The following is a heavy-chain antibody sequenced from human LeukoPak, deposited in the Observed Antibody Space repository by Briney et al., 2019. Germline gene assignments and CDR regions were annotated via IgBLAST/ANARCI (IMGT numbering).Heavy chain of an antibody. CDR2: VNSDGTST. CDR1: GFTFSSYW. CDR3: AKEDHRSGEYSYGKDAFDI. Sequence: PGGSLRLSCAASGFTFSSYWMFWVHQAPGKGLVWVSRVNSDGTSTNYADSVKGRFTVSRDNSKSTLYLQMNSLRAEDTAVYYCAKEDHRSGEYSYGKDAFDIWGQGTMVTVSS. V-gene: IGHV3-74*01. J-gene: IGHJ3*02. D-gene: IGHD5-18*01.